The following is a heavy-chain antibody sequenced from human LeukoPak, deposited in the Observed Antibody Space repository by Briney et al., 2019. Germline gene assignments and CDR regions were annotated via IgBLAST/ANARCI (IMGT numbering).Heavy chain of an antibody. V-gene: IGHV5-51*01. CDR1: GYSFTSYW. CDR2: IYPGDSDT. Sequence: GESLQISCKGSGYSFTSYWIGWVRQLPGKGLEWMGIIYPGDSDTRYSPSFQGQVTISADKSITTASLQWSSLKASDTAMYYCARSRSGTSYDYWGQRTLVTVSS. J-gene: IGHJ4*02. D-gene: IGHD3/OR15-3a*01. CDR3: ARSRSGTSYDY.